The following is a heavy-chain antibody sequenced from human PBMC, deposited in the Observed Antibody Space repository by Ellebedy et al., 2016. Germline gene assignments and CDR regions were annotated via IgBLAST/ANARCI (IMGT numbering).Heavy chain of an antibody. Sequence: GGSLRLXCATSGFTFSNFFMSWVRQTPGKGLEWVSTISGDGADINLADSVKGRFTISRDNSRNTMYLQMNSLRADDTAVYYCAKDRDDDGDYVFDSWGQGTLVTVSS. CDR1: GFTFSNFF. J-gene: IGHJ4*02. CDR3: AKDRDDDGDYVFDS. CDR2: ISGDGADI. D-gene: IGHD4-17*01. V-gene: IGHV3-23*01.